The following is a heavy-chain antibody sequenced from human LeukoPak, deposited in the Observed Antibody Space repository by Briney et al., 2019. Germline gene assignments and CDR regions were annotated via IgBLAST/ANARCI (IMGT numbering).Heavy chain of an antibody. D-gene: IGHD6-6*01. V-gene: IGHV3-21*01. CDR1: GFTFSSYS. Sequence: GGSLRLSCAASGFTFSSYSMNWVRQAPGKGLGWVSSISSSSSYIYYADSVKGRFTISRDNAKNSLYLQMNSLRAEDTAVYYCARDAGYSSSSIDYWGQGTLVTVSS. J-gene: IGHJ4*02. CDR3: ARDAGYSSSSIDY. CDR2: ISSSSSYI.